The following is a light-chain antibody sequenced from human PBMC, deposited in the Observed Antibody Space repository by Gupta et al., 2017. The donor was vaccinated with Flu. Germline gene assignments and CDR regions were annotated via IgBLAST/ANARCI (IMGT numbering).Light chain of an antibody. J-gene: IGKJ2*03. CDR2: GAS. Sequence: EIVMTQSPATLSVSPGERATLSCRASQSVSSNLAWYQQKPGQAPRLLIYGASTRATGIPARFSGSGSGTEFTLTISSRQSEDFAVYYCQQYNNWPPVSFGQGTKLEIK. V-gene: IGKV3-15*01. CDR1: QSVSSN. CDR3: QQYNNWPPVS.